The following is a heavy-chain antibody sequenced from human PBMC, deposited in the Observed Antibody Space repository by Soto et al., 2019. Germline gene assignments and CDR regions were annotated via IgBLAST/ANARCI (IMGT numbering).Heavy chain of an antibody. CDR3: ARGAGHDSEDY. CDR1: GYTFSSHD. J-gene: IGHJ4*02. Sequence: ASVKVSCKASGYTFSSHDINWVRQATGQGLEWMGWMNPNTGNTGYEQKFQGRLTMTRNTSISTAYMELRSLRSGDTAVYYCARGAGHDSEDYWGQGTLVTVSS. V-gene: IGHV1-8*01. CDR2: MNPNTGNT. D-gene: IGHD1-1*01.